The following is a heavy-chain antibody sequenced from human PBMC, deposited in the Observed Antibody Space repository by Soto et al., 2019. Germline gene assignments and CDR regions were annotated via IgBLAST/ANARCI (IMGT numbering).Heavy chain of an antibody. CDR1: GGSISSYH. J-gene: IGHJ4*02. CDR3: ARARLDYYDSSGYNAFDY. V-gene: IGHV4-59*01. D-gene: IGHD3-22*01. CDR2: IYYSGST. Sequence: SETLSLTCTVSGGSISSYHWSWIRQPPGKGLEWIGYIYYSGSTNHNPSLKSRVTISVDTSKNQFSLKLNSVTAADTAVYYCARARLDYYDSSGYNAFDYWGQGTLVTVSS.